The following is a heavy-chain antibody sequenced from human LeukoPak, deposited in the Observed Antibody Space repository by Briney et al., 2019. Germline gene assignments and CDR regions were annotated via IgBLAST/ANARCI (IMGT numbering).Heavy chain of an antibody. Sequence: GGSLRLSCAASGFTFSSYAMSWVRQAPGKGLEWVSAISGSGGSTYYADSVKGRFTISRDNSKNTLYLQMNSLRAEDTAVYYCAKDISSGWFSYNNWFDPWGQGTLVTVSS. J-gene: IGHJ5*02. V-gene: IGHV3-23*01. CDR2: ISGSGGST. CDR1: GFTFSSYA. CDR3: AKDISSGWFSYNNWFDP. D-gene: IGHD6-19*01.